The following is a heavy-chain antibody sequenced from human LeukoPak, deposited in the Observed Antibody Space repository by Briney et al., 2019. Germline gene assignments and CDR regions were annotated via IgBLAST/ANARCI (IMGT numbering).Heavy chain of an antibody. D-gene: IGHD3-22*01. CDR1: GFTFSSYA. CDR2: ISYDGSNK. J-gene: IGHJ3*02. V-gene: IGHV3-30*04. CDR3: ARDLYYDSSGYTLAFDI. Sequence: GGSLRLSCAASGFTFSSYAMHWVRQAPGKGLEWVAVISYDGSNKYYADSVKGRFTISRDNSKNTLYLQMNSLRAEDTAVYYCARDLYYDSSGYTLAFDIWGQGTMVTVSS.